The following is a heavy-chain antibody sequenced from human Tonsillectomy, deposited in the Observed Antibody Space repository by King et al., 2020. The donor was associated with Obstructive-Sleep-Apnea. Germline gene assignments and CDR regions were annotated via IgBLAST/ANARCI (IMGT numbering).Heavy chain of an antibody. J-gene: IGHJ4*02. CDR1: GGSISSSSYY. D-gene: IGHD5-24*01. CDR2: IYYSGST. Sequence: QLQESGPGLVKPSETLSLNCSVSGGSISSSSYYWSWIRQPPGKGLEWIGSIYYSGSTYYNPSLKSRVAISLDTSKNQFSLKLSSVTAADTAVYYCAREGKWLQFRGDDYWGQGTLVTVSS. CDR3: AREGKWLQFRGDDY. V-gene: IGHV4-39*07.